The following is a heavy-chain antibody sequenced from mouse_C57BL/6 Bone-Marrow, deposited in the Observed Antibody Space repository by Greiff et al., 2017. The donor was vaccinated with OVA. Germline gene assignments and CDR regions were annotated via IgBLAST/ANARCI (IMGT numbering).Heavy chain of an antibody. CDR3: TGVDY. CDR1: GFTFSDAW. Sequence: EVQHQESGGGLVQPGGSMKLSCAASGFTFSDAWMDWVRQSPEKGLEWVAEIRNKANNHATYYAESVKGRFTISRDDSKSSVYLHVDSLRAEDAGIYYCTGVDYWGQGTTLTVSS. J-gene: IGHJ2*01. V-gene: IGHV6-6*01. CDR2: IRNKANNHAT.